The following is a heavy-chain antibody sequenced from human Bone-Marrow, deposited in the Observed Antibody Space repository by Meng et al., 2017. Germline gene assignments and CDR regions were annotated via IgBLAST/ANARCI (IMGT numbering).Heavy chain of an antibody. D-gene: IGHD6-19*01. CDR2: LYASGET. J-gene: IGHJ4*02. Sequence: EVQRVESGGGLIQPGGFLRLSCAVPQYSVSTNFRNWVRRAPGKGVEWVSILYASGETSYADSVKGRFTISRDASKNTLYLQMNSLRAEDTAVYYCARLAMAGKNYPTDYWGQGTLVTVSS. CDR1: QYSVSTNF. CDR3: ARLAMAGKNYPTDY. V-gene: IGHV3-53*01.